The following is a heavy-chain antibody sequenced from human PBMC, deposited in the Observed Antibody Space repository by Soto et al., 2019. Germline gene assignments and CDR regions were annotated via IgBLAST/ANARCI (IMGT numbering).Heavy chain of an antibody. CDR2: ISHDGSKK. J-gene: IGHJ4*02. D-gene: IGHD6-19*01. V-gene: IGHV3-7*01. CDR3: AKGGRQWLVTSDFNY. CDR1: GFTLSSYW. Sequence: GGSLRLSCAVSGFTLSSYWMSWVRQAPGKGLEWVATISHDGSKKYYVDSVKGRFTISRDNSKNTLYLQMNSLRAEDTAVYYCAKGGRQWLVTSDFNYWGQGALVTVSS.